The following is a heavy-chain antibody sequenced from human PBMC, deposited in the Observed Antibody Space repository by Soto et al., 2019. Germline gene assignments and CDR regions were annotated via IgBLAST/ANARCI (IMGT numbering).Heavy chain of an antibody. Sequence: SETLSLTCAVYGGSFSGYYWTWIRQTPGKGLEWIGEIHHSGRTNYNPSLKSRVSISADTSKTQFSLNLTSATAADTAVYYCARGECSSNYCFTRWALDIWGQGTVVTVSS. CDR1: GGSFSGYY. V-gene: IGHV4-34*01. D-gene: IGHD2-2*01. CDR2: IHHSGRT. J-gene: IGHJ3*02. CDR3: ARGECSSNYCFTRWALDI.